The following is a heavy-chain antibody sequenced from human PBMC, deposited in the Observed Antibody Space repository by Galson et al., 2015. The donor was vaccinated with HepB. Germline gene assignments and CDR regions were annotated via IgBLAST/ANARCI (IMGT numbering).Heavy chain of an antibody. D-gene: IGHD5-12*01. V-gene: IGHV1-69*13. CDR2: IIPIFGTA. CDR1: GGTFSSYA. J-gene: IGHJ6*03. CDR3: DVKWLPNRSYYYYYMDV. Sequence: SVKVSCKASGGTFSSYAISWVRQAPGQGLEWMGGIIPIFGTANYAQKFQGRVTITADESTSTAYMELSSLRSEDTAVYYWDVKWLPNRSYYYYYMDVWGKGTTVTVSS.